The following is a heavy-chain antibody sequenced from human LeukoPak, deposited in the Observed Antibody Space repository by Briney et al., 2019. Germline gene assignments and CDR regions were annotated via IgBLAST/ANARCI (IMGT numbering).Heavy chain of an antibody. CDR3: AREPGFLNWFDP. CDR1: GGSINSGSFY. J-gene: IGHJ5*02. CDR2: IYSSGST. Sequence: PSETLSLTCSVSGGSINSGSFYWSWIRQPAGKGLEWIGHIYSSGSTNYNPSLESRVTISVDTSKNQFSLQLTSVTAADTAVYYCAREPGFLNWFDPWGQGTLVTVSS. D-gene: IGHD3-10*01. V-gene: IGHV4-61*09.